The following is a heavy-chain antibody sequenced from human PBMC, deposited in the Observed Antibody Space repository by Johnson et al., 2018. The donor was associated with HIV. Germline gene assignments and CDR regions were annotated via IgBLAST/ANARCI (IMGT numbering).Heavy chain of an antibody. D-gene: IGHD3-22*01. CDR2: ISGSGGST. Sequence: EVQLVESGGGLVQPGGSLRLSCAASGFTFSSYAMSWVRQAPGKWLEWVSAISGSGGSTYYADSVKGRFTISRDNSKNTLYLQMNSLRAEDTAVYYCARGLITMIVVVTFDAFDIWGQGTMVTVSS. V-gene: IGHV3-23*04. J-gene: IGHJ3*02. CDR1: GFTFSSYA. CDR3: ARGLITMIVVVTFDAFDI.